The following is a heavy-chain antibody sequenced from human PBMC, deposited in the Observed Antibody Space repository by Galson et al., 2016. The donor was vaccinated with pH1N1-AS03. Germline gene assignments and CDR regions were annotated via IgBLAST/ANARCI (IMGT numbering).Heavy chain of an antibody. J-gene: IGHJ6*02. D-gene: IGHD3-3*01. V-gene: IGHV1-69*13. CDR2: IIPVFDTP. CDR3: AREATIFGVAGLHMDV. CDR1: GGSFSTYA. Sequence: SVKVSCKAPGGSFSTYAITWVRQAPGQGLEWMGGIIPVFDTPNYAQKFQGRVTITADESRNTAYMELSSLRSADTAVYYCAREATIFGVAGLHMDVWGQGTTVTVSS.